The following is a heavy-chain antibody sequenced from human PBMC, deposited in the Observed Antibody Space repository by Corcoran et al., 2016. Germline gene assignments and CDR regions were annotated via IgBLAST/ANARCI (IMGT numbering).Heavy chain of an antibody. D-gene: IGHD3-10*01. V-gene: IGHV4-39*07. Sequence: QLQLQESGPGLVKPSETLSLTCTVSGGSMSRSSYYWGWIRQTPGKGLEWIGTISYSGSTYYNPSLKSRVTISVDTSKHHFSLRLSSVTAADTAMYDCAKSTHGSASYVYYGMDVWGQGTTVTVSS. CDR1: GGSMSRSSYY. J-gene: IGHJ6*02. CDR2: ISYSGST. CDR3: AKSTHGSASYVYYGMDV.